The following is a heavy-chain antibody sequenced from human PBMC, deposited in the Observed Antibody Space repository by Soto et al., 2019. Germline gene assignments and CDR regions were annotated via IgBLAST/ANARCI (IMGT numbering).Heavy chain of an antibody. D-gene: IGHD6-13*01. CDR2: ISGNARTI. CDR1: GFTFTSYS. CDR3: ARDDVPGIAAAFGY. V-gene: IGHV3-48*02. Sequence: PWVSLTLSCASSGFTFTSYSITWVRQTPGKGLEWLSFISGNARTIYYADSVKGRFTVSRDNAKNSIYLQMNSLRDEDTAVYYCARDDVPGIAAAFGYWGQGTLVTVSS. J-gene: IGHJ4*02.